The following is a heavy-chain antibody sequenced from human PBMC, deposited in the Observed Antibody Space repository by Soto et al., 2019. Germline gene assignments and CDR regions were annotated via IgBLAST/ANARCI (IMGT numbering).Heavy chain of an antibody. CDR2: ISSSSSYM. J-gene: IGHJ1*01. CDR1: GFTFSAYG. CDR3: ARDFPRLLPHLTSGYFQH. V-gene: IGHV3-21*01. Sequence: EVHLVESGGGLAKPGGSLRLSCAASGFTFSAYGMNWVRQAPGKGLEWVAYISSSSSYMYYSDSVKGRFTVSRDNAQKSLYLEMNSLRADDTAVYYCARDFPRLLPHLTSGYFQHWGQGTLVTVSS.